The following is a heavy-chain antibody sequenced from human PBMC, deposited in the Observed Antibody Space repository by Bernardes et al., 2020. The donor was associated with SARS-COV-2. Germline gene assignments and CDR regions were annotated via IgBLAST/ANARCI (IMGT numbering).Heavy chain of an antibody. V-gene: IGHV1-2*02. D-gene: IGHD3-22*01. Sequence: AQLKVSCKASGYTFTGYYIHWVRQAPGQGLEWMGWINPNSGGTNYAQKFQGRVTMTRDTSISTAYMELSRLRSDDTAVYYCALPPTNYDRYGMDVWGQGTTVTVSS. CDR2: INPNSGGT. CDR3: ALPPTNYDRYGMDV. J-gene: IGHJ6*02. CDR1: GYTFTGYY.